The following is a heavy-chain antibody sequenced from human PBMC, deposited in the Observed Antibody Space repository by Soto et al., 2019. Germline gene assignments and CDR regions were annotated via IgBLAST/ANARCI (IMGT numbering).Heavy chain of an antibody. CDR1: GFTFSDYY. J-gene: IGHJ4*02. CDR3: ARSGSDYFDY. Sequence: EVQLVESGGGLVQPGGSLRLSCAASGFTFSDYYMDWVRQAPGKGLEWVGRSRNKPSSYTTEYAASVKGRFTISRDESKNSLYLQMNSLKTEHTAVYYCARSGSDYFDYWGQGTLVTVSS. CDR2: SRNKPSSYTT. D-gene: IGHD3-3*01. V-gene: IGHV3-72*01.